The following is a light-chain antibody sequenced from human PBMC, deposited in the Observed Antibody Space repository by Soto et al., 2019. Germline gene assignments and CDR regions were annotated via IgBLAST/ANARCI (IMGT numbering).Light chain of an antibody. CDR3: QQYDNPNLTVT. Sequence: DIQMTQSPSSLSASVGDRVTITCQASQDISNYLNWYQQKPGKDPKLLIYDPSNLEKGVPSRFSGSGSGTDFTFTISSLQPEDIATYYCQQYDNPNLTVTFGGGTKVEIK. CDR2: DPS. V-gene: IGKV1-33*01. J-gene: IGKJ4*01. CDR1: QDISNY.